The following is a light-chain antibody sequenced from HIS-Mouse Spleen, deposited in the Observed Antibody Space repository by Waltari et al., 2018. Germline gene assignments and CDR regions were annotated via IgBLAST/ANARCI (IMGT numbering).Light chain of an antibody. CDR1: SCSLASHY. CDR3: QSYDSSNQGV. CDR2: EDN. J-gene: IGLJ3*02. Sequence: NFMLTQPHSVSESPGKTVTISCTGSSCSLASHYVQWYQQRPGSAPTTVIYEDNQRPPGVPDRFSGSIDSSSNSASLTISGLKTEDEADYYCQSYDSSNQGVFGGGTKLTVL. V-gene: IGLV6-57*02.